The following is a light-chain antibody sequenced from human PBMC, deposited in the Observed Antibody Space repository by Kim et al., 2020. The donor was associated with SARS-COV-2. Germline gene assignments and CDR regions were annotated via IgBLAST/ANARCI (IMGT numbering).Light chain of an antibody. J-gene: IGLJ2*01. Sequence: SYELTQPPSVSVSPGQTASITCFGDQLGSKYVCWYQQRPVQSPVLVIYQDSKRPSGIPERFSGSNSGDTATLTISGTQPMDEGDYYCQAWDRGVVFGGGTQLTVL. CDR3: QAWDRGVV. V-gene: IGLV3-1*01. CDR2: QDS. CDR1: QLGSKY.